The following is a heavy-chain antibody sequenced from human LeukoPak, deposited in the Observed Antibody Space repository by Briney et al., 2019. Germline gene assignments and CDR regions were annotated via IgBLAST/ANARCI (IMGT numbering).Heavy chain of an antibody. CDR3: ARGRAYCSSTSCYGGDWFDP. Sequence: GASVKVSCKASGYTFTSYGISWVRQAPGQGLEWMGWISAYNGNTNYAQKLQGRVTMTTDTSTSTAYMELRSLRSDDTAVYYCARGRAYCSSTSCYGGDWFDPWGQGTLVTVSS. CDR1: GYTFTSYG. CDR2: ISAYNGNT. V-gene: IGHV1-18*01. J-gene: IGHJ5*02. D-gene: IGHD2-2*01.